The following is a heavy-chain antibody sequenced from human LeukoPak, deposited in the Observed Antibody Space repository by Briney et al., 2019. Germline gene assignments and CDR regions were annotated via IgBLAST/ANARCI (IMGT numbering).Heavy chain of an antibody. CDR1: GFTFSRYW. CDR3: ARDLYPLVGYSSGWLTDY. V-gene: IGHV3-7*03. CDR2: IKEDGSKK. Sequence: HTGGSLRLSCAASGFTFSRYWMTWVRQAPGKGLEWVANIKEDGSKKNYVDSVKGRFTISRDNAKNSLYLQMNSLRAEDTAVYYCARDLYPLVGYSSGWLTDYWGQGTLVTVSS. D-gene: IGHD6-19*01. J-gene: IGHJ4*02.